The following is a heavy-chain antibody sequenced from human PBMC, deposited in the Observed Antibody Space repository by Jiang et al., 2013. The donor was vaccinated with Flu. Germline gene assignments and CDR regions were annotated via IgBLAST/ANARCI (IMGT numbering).Heavy chain of an antibody. CDR1: GDSVSSNRAA. Sequence: SQTLSLTCAISGDSVSSNRAAWNWIRQSPSRGLEWLGRTYYRSKWQNDYAVSVKSRITINPDTSKNQFSLQLNSVTPGDTAVYYCARLGEFGVGVDVWGKGTTVTVSS. D-gene: IGHD3-3*01. V-gene: IGHV6-1*01. J-gene: IGHJ6*04. CDR2: TYYRSKWQN. CDR3: ARLGEFGVGVDV.